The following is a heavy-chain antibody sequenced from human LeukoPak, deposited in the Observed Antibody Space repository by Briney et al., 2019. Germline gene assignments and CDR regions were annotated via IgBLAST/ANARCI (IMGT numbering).Heavy chain of an antibody. V-gene: IGHV3-21*01. Sequence: PGGSLRLSCAASGFTFSSYSMNWVRQAPGKGLEWVSSISSSSSYIYYADSVKGRFTISRDNAKNSLYLQMNSLRAEDTAVYHCARDKVVAAKASDYWGQGTLVTVSS. CDR3: ARDKVVAAKASDY. CDR1: GFTFSSYS. J-gene: IGHJ4*02. CDR2: ISSSSSYI. D-gene: IGHD2-15*01.